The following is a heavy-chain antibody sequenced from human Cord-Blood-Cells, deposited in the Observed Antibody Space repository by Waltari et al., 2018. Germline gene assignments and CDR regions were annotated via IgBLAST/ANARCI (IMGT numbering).Heavy chain of an antibody. V-gene: IGHV1-69*01. J-gene: IGHJ3*02. CDR3: ARDAAAGTVDAFDI. CDR2: IIPIFGTA. CDR1: SSYA. D-gene: IGHD6-13*01. Sequence: SSYAISWLRQAPGQGLEWMGGIIPIFGTANYAQKFQGRVTITADESTSTAYMELSSLRSEDTAVYYCARDAAAGTVDAFDIWGQGTMVTVSS.